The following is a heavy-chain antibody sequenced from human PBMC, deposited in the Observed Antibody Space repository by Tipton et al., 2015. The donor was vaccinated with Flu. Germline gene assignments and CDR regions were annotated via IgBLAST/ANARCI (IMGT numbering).Heavy chain of an antibody. V-gene: IGHV1-2*06. J-gene: IGHJ6*02. Sequence: QLVQSGAEVKKPGASVKVSCEASGYTFTDYYIHWVRQAPGQGLEWMGRINPNSGGTNYAQKFQGRVTMTRDTSISTAYMELSRLTSDDTAVYYCARDKWLVPAPYYYGMDVWGQGTTVPVSS. CDR1: GYTFTDYY. CDR2: INPNSGGT. CDR3: ARDKWLVPAPYYYGMDV. D-gene: IGHD6-19*01.